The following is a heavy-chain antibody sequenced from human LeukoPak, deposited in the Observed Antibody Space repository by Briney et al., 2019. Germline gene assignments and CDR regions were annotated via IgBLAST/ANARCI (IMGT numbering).Heavy chain of an antibody. J-gene: IGHJ4*02. V-gene: IGHV4-38-2*02. CDR1: AYSISRGYY. Sequence: QASETLSLTCAVSAYSISRGYYWGWIRQPPGKGLEWIGSIYHSGSTYYNPSLKSRVTISVDTSKNQFSLKLSSVTAADTAVYYCARDLLKLGYCSSTSCYSPYWGQGTLVTVSS. CDR3: ARDLLKLGYCSSTSCYSPY. D-gene: IGHD2-2*01. CDR2: IYHSGST.